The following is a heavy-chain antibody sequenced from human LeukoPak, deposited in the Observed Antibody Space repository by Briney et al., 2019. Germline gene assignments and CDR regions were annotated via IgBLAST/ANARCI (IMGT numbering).Heavy chain of an antibody. CDR3: ARRGITMVRGVFGAFDI. J-gene: IGHJ3*02. CDR2: IYYSGST. D-gene: IGHD3-10*01. CDR1: GGSISYYY. Sequence: SETLSLTCTVSGGSISYYYWSWIRQPPGKGLEWIGYIYYSGSTNYNPSLKSRVTISVDTSKNQFSLKLSSVTAADTAVYYCARRGITMVRGVFGAFDIWGQGTMVTVSS. V-gene: IGHV4-59*01.